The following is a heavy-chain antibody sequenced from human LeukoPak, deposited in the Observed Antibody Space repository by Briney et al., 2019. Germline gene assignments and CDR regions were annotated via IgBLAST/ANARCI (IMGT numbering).Heavy chain of an antibody. Sequence: GGSLRLSCAASRFTFSSYEMNWVRQAPGKGLEWVAIISYDGSNKYYADSVKGRFTISRDNSKNTLYLQMNSLRAEDTAVYYCAKDGGSYGDRPFDYWGQGTLVTVSS. CDR1: RFTFSSYE. D-gene: IGHD4-17*01. CDR3: AKDGGSYGDRPFDY. V-gene: IGHV3-30*18. CDR2: ISYDGSNK. J-gene: IGHJ4*02.